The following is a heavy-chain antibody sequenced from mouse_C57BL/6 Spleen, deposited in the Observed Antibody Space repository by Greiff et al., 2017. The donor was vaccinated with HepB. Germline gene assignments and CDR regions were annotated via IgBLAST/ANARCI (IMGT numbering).Heavy chain of an antibody. CDR3: ARDNYDYDGGFAY. CDR2: ISYDGSN. Sequence: EVKLMESGPGLVKPSQSLSLTCSVTGYSITSGYYWNWIRQFPGNKLEWMGYISYDGSNNYNPSLKNRISITRDTSKNQFFLKLNSVTTEDTATYYCARDNYDYDGGFAYWGQGTLVTVSA. V-gene: IGHV3-6*01. J-gene: IGHJ3*01. CDR1: GYSITSGYY. D-gene: IGHD2-4*01.